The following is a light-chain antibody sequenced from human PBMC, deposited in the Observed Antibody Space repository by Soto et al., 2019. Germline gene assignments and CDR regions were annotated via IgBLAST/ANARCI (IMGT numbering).Light chain of an antibody. Sequence: EIVLTQSPGTLSLSPGERVTLSCRASQSVSSFYLAWYQQKPGQPPRLLIHGVSTRATGIPDRFSGSGSGTDFTLTISRLEPEDFALYYCQQYGGSLITFGQGTRLEIK. V-gene: IGKV3-20*01. CDR3: QQYGGSLIT. CDR2: GVS. J-gene: IGKJ5*01. CDR1: QSVSSFY.